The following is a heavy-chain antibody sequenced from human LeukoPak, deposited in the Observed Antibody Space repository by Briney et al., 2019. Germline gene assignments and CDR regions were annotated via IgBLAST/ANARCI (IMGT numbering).Heavy chain of an antibody. CDR3: AVPSRKWELHGFDY. Sequence: GGSLRLSCAASGFTVSSNFMSWVRQTPGKGLEWVSVIYSTGSTYYADSVKGRFTISRDNPKNTLYLQMNSLRAEDTAVYYCAVPSRKWELHGFDYWGQGTLVTVSS. J-gene: IGHJ4*02. D-gene: IGHD1-26*01. V-gene: IGHV3-66*01. CDR1: GFTVSSNF. CDR2: IYSTGST.